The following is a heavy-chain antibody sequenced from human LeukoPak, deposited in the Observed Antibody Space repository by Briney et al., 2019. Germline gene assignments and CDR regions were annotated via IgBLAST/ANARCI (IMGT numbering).Heavy chain of an antibody. D-gene: IGHD5-18*01. CDR2: ISSASTYI. CDR1: GFTFSSYS. Sequence: GGSLRLSCAASGFTFSSYSMNWVRQAPGKGPEWVSSISSASTYIYYADSVKGRFTISRDNAKNSLYLQMNSLRAEDTAMYYCARLVWDTTMADGDIDSWSQGTLLIVSS. CDR3: ARLVWDTTMADGDIDS. V-gene: IGHV3-21*01. J-gene: IGHJ4*02.